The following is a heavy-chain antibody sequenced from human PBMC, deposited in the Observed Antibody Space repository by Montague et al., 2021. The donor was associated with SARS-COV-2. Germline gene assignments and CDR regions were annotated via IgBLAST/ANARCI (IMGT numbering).Heavy chain of an antibody. CDR1: GFNFRICG. V-gene: IGHV3-33*01. CDR3: ARLSIVGATFDY. J-gene: IGHJ4*02. D-gene: IGHD1-26*01. CDR2: IWFDGSNT. Sequence: SLRLSCAASGFNFRICGMHWVRQAPGKGLEWVAHIWFDGSNTYYADSVKGRFIISRDNSKKTLYLLLNSLRVDDTAVYYCARLSIVGATFDYWGQGTPVTVSS.